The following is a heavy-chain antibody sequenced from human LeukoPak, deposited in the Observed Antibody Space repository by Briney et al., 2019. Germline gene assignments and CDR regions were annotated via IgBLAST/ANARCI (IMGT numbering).Heavy chain of an antibody. CDR3: ARDGDYDSSGYPIDF. D-gene: IGHD3-22*01. CDR2: INPNSGGT. CDR1: GYTFTGYY. Sequence: ASVKVSCTASGYTFTGYYMHWVRQAPGQGLEWMGWINPNSGGTNYAQKFQGRVTMTRDTSISTAYMELSRLRSDDTAVYYCARDGDYDSSGYPIDFWGQGTLVTVSS. V-gene: IGHV1-2*02. J-gene: IGHJ4*02.